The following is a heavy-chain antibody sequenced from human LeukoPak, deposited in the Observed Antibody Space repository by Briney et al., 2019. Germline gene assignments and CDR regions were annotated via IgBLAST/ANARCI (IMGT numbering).Heavy chain of an antibody. CDR3: ATEGGSLEKINY. CDR2: IWFDGSNK. V-gene: IGHV3-33*08. Sequence: PGGSLRLSCAASGFTFSSYAMNWVRQAPGKGLEWVSVIWFDGSNKYYADSVKGRFTITRDNSNNILYLQMNSLRAEDTAVYYCATEGGSLEKINYWGQGTLVTVSS. D-gene: IGHD1-1*01. J-gene: IGHJ4*02. CDR1: GFTFSSYA.